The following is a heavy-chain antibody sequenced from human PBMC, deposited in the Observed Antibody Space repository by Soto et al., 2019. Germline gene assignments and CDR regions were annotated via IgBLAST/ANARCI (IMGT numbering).Heavy chain of an antibody. J-gene: IGHJ4*02. CDR3: AKNQERELPRVIDF. D-gene: IGHD1-7*01. V-gene: IGHV3-23*01. Sequence: EVRLLESGGGLVKPGGSLRLSCATSGLTFSNYAMSWVRQAPGGGWGWVSSISGSSSTTYYADSVKGRFTISRDRSKNTLYLQMSSLRAEDTALYYCAKNQERELPRVIDFWGQGTLVTVSS. CDR2: ISGSSSTT. CDR1: GLTFSNYA.